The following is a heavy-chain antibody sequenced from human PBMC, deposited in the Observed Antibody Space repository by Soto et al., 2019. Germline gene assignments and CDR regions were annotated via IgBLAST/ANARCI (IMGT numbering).Heavy chain of an antibody. D-gene: IGHD4-17*01. J-gene: IGHJ4*01. V-gene: IGHV3-23*01. CDR3: APTRYDYGDDAVGY. Sequence: EVPLLEYGGGLVQRGESLRLSCVASGFTFNKYAMTWVRQAPGKGLEWVSSISGSSSTTYYADSVKGRFTISRDNSKTTVYLHMNTLSTEDTAVYYCAPTRYDYGDDAVGYWGQGTLVTVSS. CDR2: ISGSSSTT. CDR1: GFTFNKYA.